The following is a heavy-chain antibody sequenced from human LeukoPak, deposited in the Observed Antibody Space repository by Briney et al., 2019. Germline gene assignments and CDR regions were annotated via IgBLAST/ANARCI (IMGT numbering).Heavy chain of an antibody. CDR1: GGTFSSYA. CDR3: ATSITIFGVVILSFDY. V-gene: IGHV1-69*05. D-gene: IGHD3-3*01. CDR2: IIPIFGTA. J-gene: IGHJ4*02. Sequence: SVKVSCKAFGGTFSSYAISWVRQAPGQGLEWMGGIIPIFGTANYAQKFQGRVTITTDESTSTAYMELSSLRSEDTAVYYCATSITIFGVVILSFDYWGQGTLVTVSS.